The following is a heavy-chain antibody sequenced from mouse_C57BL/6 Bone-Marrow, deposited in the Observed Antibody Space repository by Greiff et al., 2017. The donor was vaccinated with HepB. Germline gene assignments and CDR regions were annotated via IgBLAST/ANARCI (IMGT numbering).Heavy chain of an antibody. CDR3: ARQKYSNPWYFDV. D-gene: IGHD2-5*01. CDR2: ISNGGGST. V-gene: IGHV5-12*01. J-gene: IGHJ1*03. CDR1: GFTFSDYY. Sequence: EVHLVESGGGLVQPGGSLKLSCAASGFTFSDYYMYWVRQTPEKRLEWVAYISNGGGSTYYPDTVKGRFTISRDNAKNTLYLQMSRLKSDDTAMYYCARQKYSNPWYFDVWGTGTTVTVSS.